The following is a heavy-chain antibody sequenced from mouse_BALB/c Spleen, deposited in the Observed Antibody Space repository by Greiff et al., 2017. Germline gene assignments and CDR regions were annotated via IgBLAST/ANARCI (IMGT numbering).Heavy chain of an antibody. CDR2: ISSGGST. V-gene: IGHV5-6-5*01. CDR3: ARGYYDY. Sequence: DVQLVESGGGLVKPGGSLKLSCAASGFTFSSYAMSWVRQTPEKRLEWVASISSGGSTYYPDSVKGRFTISRDNARNILYLQMSSLRSEDTAMYYCARGYYDYWGQGTTLTVSS. J-gene: IGHJ2*01. CDR1: GFTFSSYA.